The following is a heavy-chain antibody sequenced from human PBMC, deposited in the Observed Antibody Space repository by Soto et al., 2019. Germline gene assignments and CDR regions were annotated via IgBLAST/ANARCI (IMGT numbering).Heavy chain of an antibody. V-gene: IGHV3-30*18. CDR2: ISYDGSNK. J-gene: IGHJ2*01. D-gene: IGHD3-3*01. Sequence: QVQLVESGGGVVQPGRSLRLSCAASGFTFSSYGMHWVRQAPGKGLEWVAVISYDGSNKYYADSVKGRFTISRDNSKNTLYVQMNSLRAEDTAVYYCAKDGRVRFLEWLRPKTEPLHWYFDLWGRGTLFTFSS. CDR1: GFTFSSYG. CDR3: AKDGRVRFLEWLRPKTEPLHWYFDL.